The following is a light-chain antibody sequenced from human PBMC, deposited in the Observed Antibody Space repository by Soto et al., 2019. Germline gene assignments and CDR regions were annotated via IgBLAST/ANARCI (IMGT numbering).Light chain of an antibody. CDR1: PSISPYVTY. V-gene: IGKV3-11*01. CDR3: QQRSNWPPV. Sequence: EIMLSQSRATMSLSPCERATLSCRASPSISPYVTYLAWYQQKPGQAPRLLIYDASNRATGIPARFSGSGSGTDFTLAIRTREPGGFAVYYCQQRSNWPPVVGGGTKVDIK. J-gene: IGKJ4*01. CDR2: DAS.